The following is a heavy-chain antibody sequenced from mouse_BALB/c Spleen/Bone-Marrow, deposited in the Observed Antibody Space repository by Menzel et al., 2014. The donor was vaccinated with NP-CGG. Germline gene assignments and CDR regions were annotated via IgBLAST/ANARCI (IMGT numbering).Heavy chain of an antibody. V-gene: IGHV5-6*01. Sequence: EVQGVESGGDLVKPGGSLKLSCAASGFTFSSYGMSWVRQIPDKRLEWVATISSGGSYTFYPDSVKGRFTISRDNAKNTQNLQMTSLKSEDTAMYYCARRRDYDYFDYWGQGTTLTVSS. CDR3: ARRRDYDYFDY. CDR2: ISSGGSYT. CDR1: GFTFSSYG. D-gene: IGHD2-4*01. J-gene: IGHJ2*01.